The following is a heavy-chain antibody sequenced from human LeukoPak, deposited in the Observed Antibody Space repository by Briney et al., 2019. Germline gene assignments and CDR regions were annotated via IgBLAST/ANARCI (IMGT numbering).Heavy chain of an antibody. Sequence: GGSLRLSCAASGFTFSSYAMSWVRQAPGKGLEWVSGISGSGDNTYYADSVKGRFTISRDNSKNTMYVQVNSLGTEDTAAYYCAKGSYYDSSGSFYFDYWGQGTLVTVSS. V-gene: IGHV3-23*01. J-gene: IGHJ4*02. CDR1: GFTFSSYA. CDR2: ISGSGDNT. D-gene: IGHD3-22*01. CDR3: AKGSYYDSSGSFYFDY.